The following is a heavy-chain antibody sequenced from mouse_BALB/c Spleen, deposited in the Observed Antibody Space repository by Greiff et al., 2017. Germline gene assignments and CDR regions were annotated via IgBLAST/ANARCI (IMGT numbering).Heavy chain of an antibody. CDR2: ISSGSSTI. CDR3: ARGYYYGSSYYAMDY. J-gene: IGHJ4*01. CDR1: GFTFSSFG. D-gene: IGHD1-1*01. Sequence: DVMLVESGGGLVQPGGSRKLSCAASGFTFSSFGMHWVRQAPEKGLEWVAYISSGSSTIYYADTVKGRFTISRDNPKNTLFLQMTSLRSEDTAMYYCARGYYYGSSYYAMDYWGQGTSVTVSS. V-gene: IGHV5-17*02.